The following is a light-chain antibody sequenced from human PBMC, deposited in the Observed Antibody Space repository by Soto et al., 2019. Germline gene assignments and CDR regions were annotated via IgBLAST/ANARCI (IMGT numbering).Light chain of an antibody. J-gene: IGKJ1*01. V-gene: IGKV3-20*01. CDR2: GAS. CDR3: QQYDGPPWT. Sequence: EIVLMQSPGTLSLSPGGRATLSCRTSQIISSIYLAWYQQKPGQAPRLLIYGASSRATGIPDRFSGGGSGTDFTLYISRLEPEDSAVYFCQQYDGPPWTFGRGTRLEI. CDR1: QIISSIY.